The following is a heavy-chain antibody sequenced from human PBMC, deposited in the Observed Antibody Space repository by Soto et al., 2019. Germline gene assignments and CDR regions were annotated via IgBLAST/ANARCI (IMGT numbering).Heavy chain of an antibody. Sequence: EVQLVESGGGLVQPGGSLRLSCAASGFTFSSYDMHWVRQATGKGLEWVSAIGTAGDTYYPGSVKGRFTISRENAKNSLYLQMNSLRAGDTAVYYCARGEYSSSWGYYYYYGMDVWGQGTTGTVSS. D-gene: IGHD6-13*01. V-gene: IGHV3-13*04. CDR3: ARGEYSSSWGYYYYYGMDV. J-gene: IGHJ6*02. CDR2: IGTAGDT. CDR1: GFTFSSYD.